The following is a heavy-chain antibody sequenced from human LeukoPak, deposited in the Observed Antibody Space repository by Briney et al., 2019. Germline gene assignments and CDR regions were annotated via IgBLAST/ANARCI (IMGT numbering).Heavy chain of an antibody. CDR3: ARDYAGYSGYWNYYYYYMDV. Sequence: GGSLRLSCAASGFTFSSYAMSWVRQAPGKGLEWVSAISGSGGSTYYADSVKGRFTISRDNSKNTLYLQMNSLRAEDTAVYYCARDYAGYSGYWNYYYYYMDVWGKGTTVTVSS. D-gene: IGHD5-12*01. V-gene: IGHV3-23*01. CDR2: ISGSGGST. CDR1: GFTFSSYA. J-gene: IGHJ6*03.